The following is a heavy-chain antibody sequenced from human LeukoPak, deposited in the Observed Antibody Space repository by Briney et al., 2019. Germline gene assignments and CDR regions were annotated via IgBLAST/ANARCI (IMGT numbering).Heavy chain of an antibody. V-gene: IGHV3-33*06. Sequence: GGSLRLSCAASGFTFRSYGMHWVRQAPGKGLEWVAVIWYDGSNKYYADPVKGRFTISRDNSKNTLYLQMNSLRAEDTAVYYCAKSPDGYNFWFDPWGQGTLVTVSS. J-gene: IGHJ5*02. D-gene: IGHD5-24*01. CDR1: GFTFRSYG. CDR2: IWYDGSNK. CDR3: AKSPDGYNFWFDP.